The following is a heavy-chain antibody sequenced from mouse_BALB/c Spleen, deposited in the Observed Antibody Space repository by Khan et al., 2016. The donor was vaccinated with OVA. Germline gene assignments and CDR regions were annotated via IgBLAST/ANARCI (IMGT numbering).Heavy chain of an antibody. V-gene: IGHV7-3*02. CDR1: GFTFTDYY. Sequence: EVELVESGGGLVQPGGSLRLSCATSGFTFTDYYMSWVRQPPGKALEWLGFIRNKANGYTTEYSASVKGRFTISRDNFHSILYLQMNTLRAEDSATYYCARDNPYAMDYWGQGTSVTVAS. CDR2: IRNKANGYTT. J-gene: IGHJ4*01. CDR3: ARDNPYAMDY.